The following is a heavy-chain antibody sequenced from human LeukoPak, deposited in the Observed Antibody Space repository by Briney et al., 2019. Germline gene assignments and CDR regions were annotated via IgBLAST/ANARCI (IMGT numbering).Heavy chain of an antibody. CDR3: ARDGGAIQLWSEYYYYYYYMDV. D-gene: IGHD5-18*01. Sequence: PSETLSLTCAVYGGSFSGYYWSWIRQPPGKGLEWIGEINHSGSTNYNPSLTSRVTISVGTSKNQFSLKLSSVTAADTAVYYCARDGGAIQLWSEYYYYYYYMDVWGKGTTVTVSS. CDR2: INHSGST. CDR1: GGSFSGYY. J-gene: IGHJ6*03. V-gene: IGHV4-34*01.